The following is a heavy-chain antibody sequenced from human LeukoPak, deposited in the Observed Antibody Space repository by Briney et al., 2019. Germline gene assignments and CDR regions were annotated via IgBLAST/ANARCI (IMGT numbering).Heavy chain of an antibody. CDR1: GFKFDDYG. D-gene: IGHD2-8*01. V-gene: IGHV3-20*04. Sequence: GGSLRLSCAASGFKFDDYGMSWVRQAPGKGLEWVSGISWNGGNTGYADSVKGRFTISRDNAKNSLFLQVNSLRADDTAFYYCAREGIYCVNGVCYLDYWGQGTLVTVPS. CDR3: AREGIYCVNGVCYLDY. CDR2: ISWNGGNT. J-gene: IGHJ4*02.